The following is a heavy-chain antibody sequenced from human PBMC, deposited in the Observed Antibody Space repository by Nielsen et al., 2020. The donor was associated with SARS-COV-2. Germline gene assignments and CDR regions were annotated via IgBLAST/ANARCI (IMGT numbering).Heavy chain of an antibody. CDR3: ARHPQDYGMDV. Sequence: GESLKISCKASGYRFSNYWIGWVRQMPGKDLEWMGITYPGGSDTRYNPSLQGQVTITVDKSISTAYLLLSSLKASDTARYYCARHPQDYGMDVWGQGTTVTVPS. CDR2: TYPGGSDT. CDR1: GYRFSNYW. J-gene: IGHJ6*02. V-gene: IGHV5-51*01.